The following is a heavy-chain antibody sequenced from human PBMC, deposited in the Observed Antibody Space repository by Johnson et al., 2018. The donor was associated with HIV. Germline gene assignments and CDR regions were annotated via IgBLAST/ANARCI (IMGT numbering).Heavy chain of an antibody. CDR1: GFTVSSNY. V-gene: IGHV3-66*03. CDR3: ARDSSNSFRFEMYAFDI. J-gene: IGHJ3*02. D-gene: IGHD6-6*01. Sequence: VQLVESGGGLIQPGGSLRLSCAASGFTVSSNYMSWVRQAPGKGLEWVSVIYSCGTTHYADSVKGRSTISRDNSKNTLYLQMNSLRPEDTAVYYCARDSSNSFRFEMYAFDIWGQGTMVTVSS. CDR2: IYSCGTT.